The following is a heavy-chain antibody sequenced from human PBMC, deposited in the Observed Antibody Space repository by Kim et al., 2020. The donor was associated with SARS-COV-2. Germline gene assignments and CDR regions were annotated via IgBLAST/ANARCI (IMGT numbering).Heavy chain of an antibody. CDR1: GFTFSSYS. CDR3: ARGALAAPGSSPTYSYYG. D-gene: IGHD6-13*01. Sequence: GGSLRLSCAASGFTFSSYSMNWVRQAPGKGLEWVSSISSSSSYIYYPDSVKGRFTISRDNAKNSLYMQMNSLRAEDTAVYYCARGALAAPGSSPTYSYYG. CDR2: ISSSSSYI. J-gene: IGHJ6*01. V-gene: IGHV3-21*01.